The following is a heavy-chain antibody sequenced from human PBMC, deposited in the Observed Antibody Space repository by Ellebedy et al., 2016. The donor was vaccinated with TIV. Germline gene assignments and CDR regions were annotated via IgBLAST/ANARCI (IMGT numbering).Heavy chain of an antibody. V-gene: IGHV3-74*01. CDR3: ARDRGDYSISGP. D-gene: IGHD4-11*01. CDR1: GFIFSSYW. J-gene: IGHJ5*02. Sequence: HTGGSLRLXXAASGFIFSSYWMHWIRQAPGNKLVWVSRIKSDGSSTTYADSVKGRLTTSRDNARNTLYLQMNSLRGEDTAVYFCARDRGDYSISGPWGQGTLVTVSS. CDR2: IKSDGSST.